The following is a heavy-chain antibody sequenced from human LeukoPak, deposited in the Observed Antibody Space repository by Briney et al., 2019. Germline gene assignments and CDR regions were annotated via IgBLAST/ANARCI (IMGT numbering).Heavy chain of an antibody. CDR1: GGSISSGSYY. V-gene: IGHV4-61*02. D-gene: IGHD3-22*01. CDR2: IYHSGGT. Sequence: MTSQTLSLTCTVSGGSISSGSYYWSWIRQPAGKGLEWIGSIYHSGGTYYNPSLKSRVTISVDTSKNQFSLKLSSVTAADTAVYYCARARRDYYDSSGYYFDYWGQGTLVTVSS. J-gene: IGHJ4*02. CDR3: ARARRDYYDSSGYYFDY.